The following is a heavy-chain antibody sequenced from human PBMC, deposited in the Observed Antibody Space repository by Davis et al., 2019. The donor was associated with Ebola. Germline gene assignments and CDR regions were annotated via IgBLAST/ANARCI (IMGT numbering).Heavy chain of an antibody. CDR1: GFTFSIFA. V-gene: IGHV3-33*01. Sequence: GESLKISCAASGFTFSIFAMHWVRQVPGKGLEWVAVIWYDGTNKYYVDSVKGRFTISRDNSKDTLYLQMNNLRAEDTAMYYCARDSWDLLGFFQHWGQGTLVTVSS. CDR3: ARDSWDLLGFFQH. D-gene: IGHD1-26*01. J-gene: IGHJ1*01. CDR2: IWYDGTNK.